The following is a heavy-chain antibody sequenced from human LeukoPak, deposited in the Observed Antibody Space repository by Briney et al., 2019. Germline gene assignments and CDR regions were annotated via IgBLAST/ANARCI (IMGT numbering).Heavy chain of an antibody. V-gene: IGHV3-74*01. CDR1: GFTFRTYF. Sequence: GGSLRLSCAAFGFTFRTYFIHWFRQSPGKGLVWVSRIGSDGSSASSAESVKGRFTISRDQAKNTVLLQMYSLRAEDTAIYYCTLWSDYDHPDTLEICGQGTMVTVSS. D-gene: IGHD4/OR15-4a*01. CDR2: IGSDGSSA. CDR3: TLWSDYDHPDTLEI. J-gene: IGHJ3*02.